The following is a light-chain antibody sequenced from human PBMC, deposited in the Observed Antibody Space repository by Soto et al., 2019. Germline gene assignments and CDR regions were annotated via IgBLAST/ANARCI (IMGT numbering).Light chain of an antibody. CDR1: SSDVGGYNY. CDR3: SSYTSSTYVV. V-gene: IGLV2-14*01. CDR2: DVS. J-gene: IGLJ2*01. Sequence: QSALTQPASVSGSPGQSITISCTGTSSDVGGYNYVSWYQQHPGKAPKLMIYDVSNRPSGVSNRFSGSKSGNTASLTISGLQAEDKADDYCSSYTSSTYVVFGGGTKLTGL.